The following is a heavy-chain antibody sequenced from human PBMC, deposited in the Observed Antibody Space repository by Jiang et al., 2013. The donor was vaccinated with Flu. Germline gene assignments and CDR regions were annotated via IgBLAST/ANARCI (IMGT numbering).Heavy chain of an antibody. Sequence: VQLVESGGGLVQPGGSLRLSCAASGLTFSSYSMHWVRQAPGKGLEFVSAISPNGDSIFYASSVKDRFTISRDNSKSTVYLQMGSLRAEDMAVYYCARVGSGGYYEYWGQGTLVTVSS. J-gene: IGHJ4*02. V-gene: IGHV3-64*01. CDR1: GLTFSSYS. CDR3: ARVGSGGYYEY. CDR2: ISPNGDSI. D-gene: IGHD6-25*01.